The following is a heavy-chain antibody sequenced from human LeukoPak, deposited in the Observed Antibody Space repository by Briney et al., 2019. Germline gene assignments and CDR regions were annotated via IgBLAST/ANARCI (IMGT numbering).Heavy chain of an antibody. D-gene: IGHD5-24*01. Sequence: SETLSLTCTVSDGSISSSTYSWTWIRQPPGKGLEWIGSIHYDGNTYYKPSLKSRVTISVDTSKIQFSLRLSSATAADMATYYCARHSLNNYGSYYWGQGTLVTVSS. J-gene: IGHJ4*02. CDR2: IHYDGNT. CDR1: DGSISSSTYS. CDR3: ARHSLNNYGSYY. V-gene: IGHV4-39*01.